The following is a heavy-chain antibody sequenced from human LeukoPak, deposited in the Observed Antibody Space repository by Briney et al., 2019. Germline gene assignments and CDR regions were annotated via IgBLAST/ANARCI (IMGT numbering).Heavy chain of an antibody. D-gene: IGHD6-6*01. CDR2: IIPIFGTA. Sequence: SVKVSCKAPGYTFTGYYMHWVRQAPGQGLEWMGGIIPIFGTANYAQKFQGRVTITADKSTSTAYMELSSLRSEDTAVYYCAREGPTSSSPDYWGQGTLVTVSS. CDR3: AREGPTSSSPDY. V-gene: IGHV1-69*06. CDR1: GYTFTGYY. J-gene: IGHJ4*02.